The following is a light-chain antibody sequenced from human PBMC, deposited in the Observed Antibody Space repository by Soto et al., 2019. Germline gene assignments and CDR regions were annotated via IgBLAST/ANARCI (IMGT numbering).Light chain of an antibody. CDR2: RNN. CDR1: SSNIESNF. Sequence: QLVLTQPPSASGTPGQRVTISCSGSSSNIESNFVYWYQQFPGTAPRLLIYRNNQRPSGVPDRFSGSKSGTSASLAISALRSEDEADYYCTVWDDSLRGRLFGGGTKVT. CDR3: TVWDDSLRGRL. J-gene: IGLJ2*01. V-gene: IGLV1-47*01.